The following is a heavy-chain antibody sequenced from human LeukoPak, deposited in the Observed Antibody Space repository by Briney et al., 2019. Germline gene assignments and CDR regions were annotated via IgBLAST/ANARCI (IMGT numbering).Heavy chain of an antibody. CDR2: ISGSGGST. Sequence: GGSLRLSCAASGFTFSSYAMSWVRQAPGKGLEWVSAISGSGGSTYYADSVKGRFTISRDNSKNTLYLQMNSLRAEDTAVYYCAKDVCSGDCYLSDYWGQGTLVTVSS. D-gene: IGHD2-21*01. V-gene: IGHV3-23*01. CDR3: AKDVCSGDCYLSDY. CDR1: GFTFSSYA. J-gene: IGHJ4*02.